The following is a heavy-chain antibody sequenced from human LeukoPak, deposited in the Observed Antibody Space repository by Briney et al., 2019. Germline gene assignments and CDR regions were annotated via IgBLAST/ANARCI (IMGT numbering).Heavy chain of an antibody. CDR1: GFTFSSYG. CDR3: ANSYGDYEEGHY. Sequence: GRSLRLSCAASGFTFSSYGMHWVRQAPGKGLKWVAVISYDGSNKYYADSVKGRFTISRDNSKNTLYLQMNSLRAEDTAVYYCANSYGDYEEGHYWGQGTLVTVSS. D-gene: IGHD4-17*01. J-gene: IGHJ4*02. CDR2: ISYDGSNK. V-gene: IGHV3-30*18.